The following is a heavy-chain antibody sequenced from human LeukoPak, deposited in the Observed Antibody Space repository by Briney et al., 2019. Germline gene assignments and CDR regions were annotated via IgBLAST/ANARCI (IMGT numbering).Heavy chain of an antibody. D-gene: IGHD2-2*01. CDR3: ANELGYCSSTSCHNWFDP. Sequence: AGGSLRLSCAASGFTFKNYGMTWVRQAPGKGLEWVSAITGNTISTYYADSVKGRFTISRDNSKNTLYLQMNSLRAEDTAVYYCANELGYCSSTSCHNWFDPWGQGTLVTVSS. CDR1: GFTFKNYG. V-gene: IGHV3-23*01. CDR2: ITGNTIST. J-gene: IGHJ5*02.